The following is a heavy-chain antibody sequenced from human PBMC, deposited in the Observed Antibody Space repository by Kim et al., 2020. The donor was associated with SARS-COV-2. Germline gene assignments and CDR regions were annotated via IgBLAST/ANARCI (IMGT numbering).Heavy chain of an antibody. D-gene: IGHD1-26*01. CDR2: IFNSGRT. Sequence: SETLSLTCTVSGGSISSYYRSWVRQPPGKGLEWIGYIFNSGRTNYNPSLKSRVTISVDTSKNQFSLKLSSVTAADTAMYYCARASSYYVIDYWGQGTLVTVSS. J-gene: IGHJ4*02. CDR1: GGSISSYY. V-gene: IGHV4-59*13. CDR3: ARASSYYVIDY.